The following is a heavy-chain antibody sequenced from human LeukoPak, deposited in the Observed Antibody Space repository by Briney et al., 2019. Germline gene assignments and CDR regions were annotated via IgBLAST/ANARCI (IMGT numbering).Heavy chain of an antibody. CDR3: ARAGGDISSSQDLDY. CDR1: GASISSHY. D-gene: IGHD6-6*01. Sequence: SETLSLTCTVSGASISSHYWSWIRQPPGKGLEWIGYISYSGNTNYNPSLKSRVTISVDTPKNQFSLKMTSVTAADTAMYYCARAGGDISSSQDLDYWGQGTLVTVSS. CDR2: ISYSGNT. V-gene: IGHV4-59*11. J-gene: IGHJ4*02.